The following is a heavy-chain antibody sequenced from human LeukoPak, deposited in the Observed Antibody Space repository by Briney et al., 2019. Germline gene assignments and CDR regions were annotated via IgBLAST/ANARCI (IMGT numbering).Heavy chain of an antibody. CDR1: GFTFSDYY. D-gene: IGHD3-22*01. Sequence: GGSLRLSCAASGFTFSDYYMSWIRQAPGKGLEWVSYISSSGSTIYYADSVKGRFTISRDNAKNSLYLQMNSLRAEDTAVYYCASLWGSGYSSYYYYGMDVWGQGTTVTVSS. V-gene: IGHV3-11*01. CDR2: ISSSGSTI. J-gene: IGHJ6*02. CDR3: ASLWGSGYSSYYYYGMDV.